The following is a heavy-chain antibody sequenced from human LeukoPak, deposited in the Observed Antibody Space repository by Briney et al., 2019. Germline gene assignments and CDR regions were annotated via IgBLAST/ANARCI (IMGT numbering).Heavy chain of an antibody. D-gene: IGHD2-15*01. Sequence: GGSLRLSCAASGFTFSSYSMNWVRQAPGKGLEWVSSISSSSSTIYYADSVKGRFTISRDNAKNSLYLQMNSLRAEDTAVYYCARDYGSGRFDYWGQGTLVTGSS. V-gene: IGHV3-48*04. CDR3: ARDYGSGRFDY. CDR1: GFTFSSYS. J-gene: IGHJ4*02. CDR2: ISSSSSTI.